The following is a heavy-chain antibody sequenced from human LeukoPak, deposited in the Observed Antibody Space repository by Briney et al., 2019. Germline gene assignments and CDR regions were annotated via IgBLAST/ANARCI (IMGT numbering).Heavy chain of an antibody. D-gene: IGHD6-6*01. CDR1: GFTFSSYW. CDR2: ISGSGHDI. J-gene: IGHJ5*01. V-gene: IGHV3-21*05. Sequence: GGSLRLSCAASGFTFSSYWMSWVRQAPGKGVEWVAYISGSGHDINYSDSVKGRFTISRDNAKNSPYLQMSSLRVEDTAVYYCTRDPRHFDSCGQGTLVTVSS. CDR3: TRDPRHFDS.